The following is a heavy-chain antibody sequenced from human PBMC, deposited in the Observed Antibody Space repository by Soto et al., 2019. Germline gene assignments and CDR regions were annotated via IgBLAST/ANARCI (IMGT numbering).Heavy chain of an antibody. D-gene: IGHD1-26*01. CDR1: GGSISSYY. V-gene: IGHV4-59*01. CDR3: ARDSGSGSYPYYFDY. CDR2: IYYSGST. Sequence: QVQLQESGPGLVKPSETLSLTCTVSGGSISSYYWSWIRQPPGKGLEWIGYIYYSGSTNYNPSLKSRVTISVDTSKNQFSLKLSSVTAADTAVYYCARDSGSGSYPYYFDYWGQGTLVTVSS. J-gene: IGHJ4*02.